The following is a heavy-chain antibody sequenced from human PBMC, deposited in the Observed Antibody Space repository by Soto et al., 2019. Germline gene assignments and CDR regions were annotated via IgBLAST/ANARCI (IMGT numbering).Heavy chain of an antibody. D-gene: IGHD1-1*01. CDR3: ARAYN. CDR2: IKKDGSEK. V-gene: IGHV3-7*01. Sequence: EVQLVESGGGLVQPGGSLRLSCAVSGLTLSSYWMSWVRQAPGKGLEWVANIKKDGSEKYYVDSVKGRFTISRDNAKNSLYLQMSSLRVDDTAVYYFARAYNWGQGTLVTVSS. J-gene: IGHJ4*02. CDR1: GLTLSSYW.